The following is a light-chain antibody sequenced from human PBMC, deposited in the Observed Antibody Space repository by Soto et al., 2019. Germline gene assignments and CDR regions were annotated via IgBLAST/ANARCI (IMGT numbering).Light chain of an antibody. CDR3: ASYRSGSSHV. Sequence: QSALTQPASVSGSPGQSITSSCTGTSSDVRGYKYVSWYQQHPGKAPKLMIYEVSNRPSGVSYRFSGSKSGNTASLTISGLQAENEADYYCASYRSGSSHVFGTGTKVTVL. V-gene: IGLV2-14*01. CDR1: SSDVRGYKY. CDR2: EVS. J-gene: IGLJ1*01.